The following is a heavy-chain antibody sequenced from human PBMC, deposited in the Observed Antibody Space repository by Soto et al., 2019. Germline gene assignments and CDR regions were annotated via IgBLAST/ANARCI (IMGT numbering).Heavy chain of an antibody. CDR2: IKSKTDGGTT. CDR3: TTSDFRSGYYTGYYYGMDV. Sequence: PGGSLRLSCAASGFTFSNAWMSWVRQAPGKGLEWVGRIKSKTDGGTTDYAAPVKGRFTISRDDSKNTLYLQMNSLKTEDTAVYYCTTSDFRSGYYTGYYYGMDVWGQGTTVTVSS. V-gene: IGHV3-15*01. CDR1: GFTFSNAW. D-gene: IGHD3-3*01. J-gene: IGHJ6*02.